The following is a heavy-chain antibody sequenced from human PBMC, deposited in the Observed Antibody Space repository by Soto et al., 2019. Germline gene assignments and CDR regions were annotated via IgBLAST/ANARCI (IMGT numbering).Heavy chain of an antibody. Sequence: GGSLRLSCTASGVTFSNYAMSWVRQAPGEGLEWVSGISGGGVSTYYADSVKGRCTISRDNSKNTMYLQMNSLRAEDTAVYYCAKSGYNYGPSDYWGQGTLVTVSS. CDR3: AKSGYNYGPSDY. CDR1: GVTFSNYA. CDR2: ISGGGVST. D-gene: IGHD5-18*01. J-gene: IGHJ4*02. V-gene: IGHV3-23*01.